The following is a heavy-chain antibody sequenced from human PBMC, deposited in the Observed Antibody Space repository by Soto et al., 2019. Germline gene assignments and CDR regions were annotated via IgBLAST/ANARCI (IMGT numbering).Heavy chain of an antibody. V-gene: IGHV3-30*18. CDR2: ISYDGSNK. CDR3: AKEFAGSWYYYGMDV. CDR1: GFTFSSYG. J-gene: IGHJ6*02. D-gene: IGHD6-13*01. Sequence: QVQLVESGGGVVQPGRSLRLSCAASGFTFSSYGMHWVRQAPGKGLEWVAVISYDGSNKYYADSVKGRFTISRDNSKNTLYLQMNSLRDEDTAVYYCAKEFAGSWYYYGMDVWGQGTTVTVSS.